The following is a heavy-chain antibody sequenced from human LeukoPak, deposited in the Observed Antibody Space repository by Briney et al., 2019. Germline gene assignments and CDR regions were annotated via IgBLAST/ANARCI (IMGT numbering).Heavy chain of an antibody. Sequence: ASVKDSCKASRYTFNRYGISGVRPAPGQGVEWMGRISAYNGNTNHAQKLQGRVTMTTDTSTSTAYMEVRSLRSDDTAVYYCARVQTFQGFGELSNYWGQGTLVTVSS. CDR1: RYTFNRYG. J-gene: IGHJ4*02. CDR3: ARVQTFQGFGELSNY. V-gene: IGHV1-18*01. D-gene: IGHD3-10*01. CDR2: ISAYNGNT.